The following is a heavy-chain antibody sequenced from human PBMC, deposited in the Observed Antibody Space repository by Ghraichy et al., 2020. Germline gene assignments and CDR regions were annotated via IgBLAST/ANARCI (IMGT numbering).Heavy chain of an antibody. D-gene: IGHD3-10*01. J-gene: IGHJ5*02. CDR1: GGSFSGYY. CDR2: INHSGST. CDR3: ARAVRGVIISSNWFDP. Sequence: SQTLSLTCAVYGGSFSGYYWSWIRQPPGKGLEWIGEINHSGSTNYNPSLKSRVTISVDTSKNQFSLKLSSVTAADTAVYYCARAVRGVIISSNWFDPWGQGTLVTVSS. V-gene: IGHV4-34*01.